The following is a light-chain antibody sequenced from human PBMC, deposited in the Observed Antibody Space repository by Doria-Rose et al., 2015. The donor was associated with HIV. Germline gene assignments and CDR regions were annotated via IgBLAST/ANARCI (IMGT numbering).Light chain of an antibody. J-gene: IGKJ5*01. CDR2: DAS. V-gene: IGKV3-20*01. Sequence: TQSPGTLSLSPGDRATLSCMASRRAKISYLDWYQQQPGQAPRLLIYDASTRATGIPDRFSGSGSGTDFTLTISRLEPEDVAVYYCQQYGTSRGTFGQGTRLEIK. CDR3: QQYGTSRGT. CDR1: RRAKISY.